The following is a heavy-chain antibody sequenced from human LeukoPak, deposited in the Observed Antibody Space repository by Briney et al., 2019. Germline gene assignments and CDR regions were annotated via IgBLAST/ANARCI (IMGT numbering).Heavy chain of an antibody. J-gene: IGHJ4*02. D-gene: IGHD4-17*01. CDR3: ERDRGSYGDFLFDY. Sequence: GGSLRLSCAASGFTFSNYGIHWVRQAPGKGLEWVAVIWYDGSNKYYADSVKGRFTISRDNSKNTLYLQMNSLRAEDTAVYYCERDRGSYGDFLFDYWGQGTLVTVSS. V-gene: IGHV3-33*01. CDR2: IWYDGSNK. CDR1: GFTFSNYG.